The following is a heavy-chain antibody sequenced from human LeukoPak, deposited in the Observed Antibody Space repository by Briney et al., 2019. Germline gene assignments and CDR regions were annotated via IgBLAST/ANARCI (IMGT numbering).Heavy chain of an antibody. CDR2: IWYDGGNK. V-gene: IGHV3-33*01. CDR3: ARSYYGSGSYLPLDY. J-gene: IGHJ4*02. Sequence: PGGSLRLSCAASGFTFSSYGMHWVRQAPGKGLEWVAVIWYDGGNKYYADSVKGRFTISRDNSKNTLYLQMNSLRAEDTAVYYCARSYYGSGSYLPLDYWGQGTLVTVSS. D-gene: IGHD3-10*01. CDR1: GFTFSSYG.